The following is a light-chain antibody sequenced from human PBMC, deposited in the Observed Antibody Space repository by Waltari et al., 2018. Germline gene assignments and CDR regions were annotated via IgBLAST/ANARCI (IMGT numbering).Light chain of an antibody. J-gene: IGLJ3*02. V-gene: IGLV10-54*04. Sequence: QAGLTQPPSVSKDLRQTATLTCTGNSNNVGNQGEAWLQQYQGNHPKLLFYRNNNRPSGISARFSASRSGNTASLTITGLQPEDEADYYCSAWDSNLSAWVFGGGTKLTVL. CDR1: SNNVGNQG. CDR2: RNN. CDR3: SAWDSNLSAWV.